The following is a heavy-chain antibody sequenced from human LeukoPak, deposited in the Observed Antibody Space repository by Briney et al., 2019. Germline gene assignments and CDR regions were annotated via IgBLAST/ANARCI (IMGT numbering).Heavy chain of an antibody. CDR3: ARDEAPGVWPPRYYIDV. CDR1: GGSISSGSYY. V-gene: IGHV4-61*02. CDR2: IYTSGST. J-gene: IGHJ6*03. Sequence: SETLSLTCTVSGGSISSGSYYWSWIRQPAGKGLEWIGRIYTSGSTNYNPSLKGRVTISVDTSKNQFSLKLSSVTAADTAVYYCARDEAPGVWPPRYYIDVGGKETTVTLSS. D-gene: IGHD2-8*01.